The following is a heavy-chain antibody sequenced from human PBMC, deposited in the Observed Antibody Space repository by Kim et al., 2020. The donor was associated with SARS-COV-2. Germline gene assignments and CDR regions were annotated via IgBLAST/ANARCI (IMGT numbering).Heavy chain of an antibody. CDR3: ARHLRGTSIRFLGLFPFDY. D-gene: IGHD2-2*02. CDR1: GASISSSGYY. CDR2: VYYTGST. V-gene: IGHV4-39*01. J-gene: IGHJ4*02. Sequence: SETLSLTCTVSGASISSSGYYWGWIRQPPGKGLEWIGSVYYTGSTYYNPSLKSRVTISVDTSKNQFSLTLSSVTAADTAVYYCARHLRGTSIRFLGLFPFDYWGQGTLVTVSS.